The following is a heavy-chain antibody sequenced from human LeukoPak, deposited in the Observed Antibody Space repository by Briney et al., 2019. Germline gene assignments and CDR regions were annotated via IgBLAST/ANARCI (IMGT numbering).Heavy chain of an antibody. Sequence: GGSLRLSCGASGFTFSNYAMNWVRQAPGKGLEWVSAVSGSGDTTYYADSVKGRFTISRDNFNNTLFLQMNSLSAEDAALYYCAKEIRPGWFGLWDYWGQGTLVTVSS. CDR3: AKEIRPGWFGLWDY. J-gene: IGHJ4*02. D-gene: IGHD3-10*01. V-gene: IGHV3-23*01. CDR2: VSGSGDTT. CDR1: GFTFSNYA.